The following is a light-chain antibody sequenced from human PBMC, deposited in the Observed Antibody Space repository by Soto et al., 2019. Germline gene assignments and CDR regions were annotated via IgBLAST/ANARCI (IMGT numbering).Light chain of an antibody. CDR3: QTWGTGIPVV. Sequence: QSVLTQSPSASASLGASVKLTCTLTSGHSDYAIAWHQQRPEEGPRFLMKVDNNGSHTKGDGIPDRFSGSSSGAERYLIISSLQSDDEADYYCQTWGTGIPVVFGGGTKLTVL. V-gene: IGLV4-69*01. CDR1: SGHSDYA. J-gene: IGLJ2*01. CDR2: VDNNGSH.